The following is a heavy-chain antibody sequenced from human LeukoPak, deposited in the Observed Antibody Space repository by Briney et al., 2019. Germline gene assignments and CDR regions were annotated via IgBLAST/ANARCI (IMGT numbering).Heavy chain of an antibody. CDR3: AGRTVVAGGWLDP. J-gene: IGHJ5*02. CDR2: VHYSGST. Sequence: SETLSLTCAVSGDSVSSTNYHWAWIRQPPGKGLEWIGNVHYSGSTYYNPSLRSRVTISIDTSKNQFSLELSSVTAADTAVYYCAGRTVVAGGWLDPWGQGTLVTVSS. D-gene: IGHD6-13*01. CDR1: GDSVSSTNYH. V-gene: IGHV4-39*01.